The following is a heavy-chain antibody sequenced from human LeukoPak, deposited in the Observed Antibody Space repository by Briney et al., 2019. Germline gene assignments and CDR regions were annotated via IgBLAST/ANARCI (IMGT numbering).Heavy chain of an antibody. CDR2: IWYDGSNK. V-gene: IGHV3-33*01. J-gene: IGHJ4*02. Sequence: GGSLRLSCAASGFSFSNYGMHWVRQAPGKGLEWMALIWYDGSNKYYTDSVKGRLTISRDNSKDTLFLQMNSLRAEDTAVYYCATSGSYRFDYWGQGTLVTVSS. CDR3: ATSGSYRFDY. D-gene: IGHD1-26*01. CDR1: GFSFSNYG.